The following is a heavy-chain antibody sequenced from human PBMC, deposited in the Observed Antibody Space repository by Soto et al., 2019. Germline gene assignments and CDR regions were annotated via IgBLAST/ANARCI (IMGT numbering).Heavy chain of an antibody. CDR1: GFTFSSYS. CDR3: ARDMVHSGGAVPTEGIAAAGTV. Sequence: GGSLRLSCAASGFTFSSYSMNWVRQAPGKGLEWVSSISSSSSYIYYADSVKGRFTISRDNAKNSLYLQMNSLRAEDTAVYYCARDMVHSGGAVPTEGIAAAGTVWGQGTLVTVSS. CDR2: ISSSSSYI. V-gene: IGHV3-21*01. D-gene: IGHD6-13*01. J-gene: IGHJ4*02.